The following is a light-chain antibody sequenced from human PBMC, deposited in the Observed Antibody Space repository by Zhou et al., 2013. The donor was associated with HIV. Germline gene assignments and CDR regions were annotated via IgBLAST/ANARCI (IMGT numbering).Light chain of an antibody. J-gene: IGKJ5*01. V-gene: IGKV1-39*01. CDR3: MQALQTPRT. CDR1: QTILSY. Sequence: DIQMTQSPSSLSASVGDRVTITCRASQTILSYLNWYQQKPGKAPKLLLYAASSLESGVPLRFSGSGSGTDFTLKISRVEAEDVGVYYCMQALQTPRTFGQGTRLEIK. CDR2: AAS.